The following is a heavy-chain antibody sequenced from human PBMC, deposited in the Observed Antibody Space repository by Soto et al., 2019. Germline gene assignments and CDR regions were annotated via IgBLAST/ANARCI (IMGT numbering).Heavy chain of an antibody. CDR3: ARDGPYYYASRMDV. V-gene: IGHV3-53*04. CDR1: GIPVSSNY. J-gene: IGHJ6*02. Sequence: EVQLVESGGGLVQPGGSLRLSCAASGIPVSSNYMTWVRQAPGKGLEWVSVLHSGGDTYYANSVKGRFTISRHDSTNTLFLQMNSLTPEDMAVYYWARDGPYYYASRMDVWGQGTTVTVSS. D-gene: IGHD3-10*01. CDR2: LHSGGDT.